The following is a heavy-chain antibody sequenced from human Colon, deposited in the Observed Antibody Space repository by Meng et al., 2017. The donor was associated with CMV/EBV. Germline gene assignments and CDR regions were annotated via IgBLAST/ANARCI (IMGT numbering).Heavy chain of an antibody. CDR1: GGSSSSYY. D-gene: IGHD1-26*01. CDR3: ARETTYSGSYLGP. Sequence: CTVSGGSSSSYYWSWIRQPPGKGLEWIGYIYYSGSTNYNPSLKSRVTISVDTSKNQFSLKLSSVTAADTAVYYCARETTYSGSYLGPWGQGTLVTVSS. J-gene: IGHJ5*02. V-gene: IGHV4-59*01. CDR2: IYYSGST.